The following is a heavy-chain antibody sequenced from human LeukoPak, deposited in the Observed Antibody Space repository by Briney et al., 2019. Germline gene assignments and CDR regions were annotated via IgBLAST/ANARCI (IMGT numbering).Heavy chain of an antibody. CDR3: ARDYDSSFYYRTDY. Sequence: ASVKVSCKPSGSTFGNSGVSWVRQAPGQGLEWMGWISTYSGDTDYAQTLQGRVTMTTDTATSTIYMELRNLRSDDTAVYYYARDYDSSFYYRTDYWGQGTLVTVSS. D-gene: IGHD3-22*01. J-gene: IGHJ4*02. CDR2: ISTYSGDT. CDR1: GSTFGNSG. V-gene: IGHV1-18*04.